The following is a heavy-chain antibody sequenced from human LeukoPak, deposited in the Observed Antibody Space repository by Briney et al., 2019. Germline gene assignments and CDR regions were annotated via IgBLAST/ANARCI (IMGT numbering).Heavy chain of an antibody. CDR2: INPNNGGT. V-gene: IGHV1-2*02. CDR1: GYTFTGYY. CDR3: ARGGVALSYYGMDV. D-gene: IGHD2-8*01. Sequence: ASVKVSCKAPGYTFTGYYMHWVRQAPGQGLEWMGWINPNNGGTNYAQKFQGRVTMTRDTSISTAYMELSRLRSDDTAVYYCARGGVALSYYGMDVWGQGTTVTVSS. J-gene: IGHJ6*02.